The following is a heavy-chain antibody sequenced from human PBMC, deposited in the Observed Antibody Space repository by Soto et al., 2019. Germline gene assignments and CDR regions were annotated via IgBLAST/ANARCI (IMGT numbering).Heavy chain of an antibody. Sequence: GGSLRLSCVASGFTFENYAMSWVRHAPGKGLEWVSAISGSGGTTYYSDSVKGRFTISRDNSKNTVYLQMNDLRVEDAAEYFCAKGSWAIFGVPAGEYYAMDVWGQGTTVTAP. CDR1: GFTFENYA. J-gene: IGHJ6*02. V-gene: IGHV3-23*01. D-gene: IGHD3-3*01. CDR3: AKGSWAIFGVPAGEYYAMDV. CDR2: ISGSGGTT.